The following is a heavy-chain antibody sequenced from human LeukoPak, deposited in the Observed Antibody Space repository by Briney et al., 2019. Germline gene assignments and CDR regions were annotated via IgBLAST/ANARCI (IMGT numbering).Heavy chain of an antibody. Sequence: KPSETLSLTCTVSGGSISTHFWTWIRQPPGKELEFIGNIYYTGTSNYNPSLKSRFTMSIDPAKNQFSLNLSSVTAADTAVYYCARDLNYYHGSTYYDAFDIWGQGTLVTVSS. CDR1: GGSISTHF. CDR2: IYYTGTS. D-gene: IGHD3-10*01. J-gene: IGHJ3*02. CDR3: ARDLNYYHGSTYYDAFDI. V-gene: IGHV4-59*11.